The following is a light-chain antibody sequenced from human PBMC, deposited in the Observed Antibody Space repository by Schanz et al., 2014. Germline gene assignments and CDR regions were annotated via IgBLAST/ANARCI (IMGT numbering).Light chain of an antibody. CDR2: EVS. Sequence: QSALTQPASVSASLGQSITISCTGSSSDVGSSKYVSWYQQFPGKAPKPLIYEVSVRLSGVSSRFSGSKSGNTASLAISGLQAEDEADYYCCSYAGSSAVVFGGGTKLTVL. CDR1: SSDVGSSKY. CDR3: CSYAGSSAVV. V-gene: IGLV2-14*03. J-gene: IGLJ2*01.